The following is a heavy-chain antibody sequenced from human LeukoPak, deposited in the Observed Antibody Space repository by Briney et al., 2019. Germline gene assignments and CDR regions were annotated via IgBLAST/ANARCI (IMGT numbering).Heavy chain of an antibody. Sequence: GGSLRLSCAASGFTFSSYAMHWVRQAPGKGLEWVAVISYDGSNKYYADSVKGRFTISRDNSKNTLYLQMNSLIAEDTAVYYCARDGRTDQNYYYYMDVWGKGTTVTVSS. CDR1: GFTFSSYA. V-gene: IGHV3-30*01. CDR2: ISYDGSNK. D-gene: IGHD2-15*01. J-gene: IGHJ6*03. CDR3: ARDGRTDQNYYYYMDV.